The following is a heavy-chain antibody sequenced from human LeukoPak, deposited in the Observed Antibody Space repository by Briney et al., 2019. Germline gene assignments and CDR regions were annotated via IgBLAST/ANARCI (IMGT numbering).Heavy chain of an antibody. CDR3: ARDGGSGIDY. CDR1: GFSLTTYG. D-gene: IGHD3-10*01. Sequence: PGRSLRLSCAASGFSLTTYGTHWLRQAPGKGLEWVAVIWYGGSRKFYGDSVKGRFTVSRDTSENTMYLQMNTLRVDDTAVYYCARDGGSGIDYWGQGTLVTVSS. J-gene: IGHJ4*02. CDR2: IWYGGSRK. V-gene: IGHV3-33*01.